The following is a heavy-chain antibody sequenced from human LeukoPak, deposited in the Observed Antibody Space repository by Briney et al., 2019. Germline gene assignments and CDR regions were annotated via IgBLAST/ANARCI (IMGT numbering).Heavy chain of an antibody. CDR3: ARTRGAYYDSSGYYFPDAFDI. Sequence: SETLSLTCTVSGGSISSYYWSWIRQPPGKGLEWIGYIYYSGSTNYNPSLKSRVTISVDTSKNQFSLKLSSVIAADTAVYYCARTRGAYYDSSGYYFPDAFDIWGQGTMVTVSS. D-gene: IGHD3-22*01. CDR1: GGSISSYY. J-gene: IGHJ3*02. CDR2: IYYSGST. V-gene: IGHV4-59*01.